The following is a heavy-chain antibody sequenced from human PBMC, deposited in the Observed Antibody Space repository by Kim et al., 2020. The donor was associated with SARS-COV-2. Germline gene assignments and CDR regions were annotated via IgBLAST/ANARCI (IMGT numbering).Heavy chain of an antibody. J-gene: IGHJ1*01. CDR2: INHSGST. CDR1: GGSFSGYY. Sequence: SETLSLTCAVYGGSFSGYYWSWIRQPPGKGLEWIGEINHSGSTNYNPSLKSRVTISVDTSKNQFSLKLSSVTAADTAVYYCARLEQWLVRRGYFQHWGQG. D-gene: IGHD6-19*01. CDR3: ARLEQWLVRRGYFQH. V-gene: IGHV4-34*01.